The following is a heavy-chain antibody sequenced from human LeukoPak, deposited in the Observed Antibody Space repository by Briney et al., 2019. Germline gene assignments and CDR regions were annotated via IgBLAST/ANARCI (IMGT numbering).Heavy chain of an antibody. CDR2: IYTSGST. V-gene: IGHV4-4*07. J-gene: IGHJ3*02. CDR1: GGSISSYY. D-gene: IGHD3-22*01. CDR3: ARARPSITMTEHAFDI. Sequence: SETLSLTCTVSGGSISSYYWSWIRQPAGRGLEWIGRIYTSGSTNYNPSLKSRVTMSVDTSKNQFSLKLSSVTAADTAVYYCARARPSITMTEHAFDIWGQGTMVTVSS.